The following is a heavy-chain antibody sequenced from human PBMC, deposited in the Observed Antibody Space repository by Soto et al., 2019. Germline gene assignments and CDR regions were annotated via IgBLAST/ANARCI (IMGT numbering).Heavy chain of an antibody. CDR2: ISGSGGST. CDR1: GFTFSSYA. V-gene: IGHV3-23*01. Sequence: PGGSLRLSCAASGFTFSSYAMSWVRQAPGKGLEWVSAISGSGGSTYYADSVKGRFTISRDNSKNTLYLQMNSLRAEDTAVYYCANGQQLAPFWDYYYYGMDVWGQGTTVTVSS. D-gene: IGHD6-13*01. J-gene: IGHJ6*02. CDR3: ANGQQLAPFWDYYYYGMDV.